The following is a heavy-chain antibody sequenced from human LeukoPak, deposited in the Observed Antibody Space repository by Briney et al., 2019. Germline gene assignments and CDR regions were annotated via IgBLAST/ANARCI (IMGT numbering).Heavy chain of an antibody. CDR3: ARHGGYSGYYFST. CDR1: GYSFTSYW. CDR2: IYPGDSDT. Sequence: GESLKISCRDSGYSFTSYWIGWVRQMPGKGLEWMGIIYPGDSDTRYSPSFQGQVTISADKSISTAYLQWSSLKASDTAMYYCARHGGYSGYYFSTWGQGTLVTVSS. V-gene: IGHV5-51*01. J-gene: IGHJ5*02. D-gene: IGHD5-12*01.